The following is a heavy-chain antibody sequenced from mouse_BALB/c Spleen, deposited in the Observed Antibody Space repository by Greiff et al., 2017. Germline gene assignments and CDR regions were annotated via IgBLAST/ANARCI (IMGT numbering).Heavy chain of an antibody. CDR1: GYSITSGYY. Sequence: EVKLVESGPGLVKPSQSLSLTCSVTGYSITSGYYWNWIRQFPGNKLEWMGYISYDGSNNYNPSLKNRISITRDTSKNQFFLKLNSVTTEDTATYYCARSGIGVDYWGQGTTLTVSS. J-gene: IGHJ2*01. D-gene: IGHD4-1*01. V-gene: IGHV3-6*02. CDR2: ISYDGSN. CDR3: ARSGIGVDY.